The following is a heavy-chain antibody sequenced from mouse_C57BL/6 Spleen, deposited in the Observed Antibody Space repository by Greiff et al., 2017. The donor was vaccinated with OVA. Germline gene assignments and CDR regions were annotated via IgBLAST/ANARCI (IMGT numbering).Heavy chain of an antibody. J-gene: IGHJ4*01. Sequence: EVHLVASGGGLVKPGGSLKLSCAASGFTFSDYGMHCVRPAPEKGLEWVAYIRSGSSTIYYADTVKGRFTISRDNAKNTLFLQMTSLRSEDTAMYYCAKIYDGYLYAMDYWGQGTAVTVSS. V-gene: IGHV5-17*01. CDR2: IRSGSSTI. D-gene: IGHD2-3*01. CDR3: AKIYDGYLYAMDY. CDR1: GFTFSDYG.